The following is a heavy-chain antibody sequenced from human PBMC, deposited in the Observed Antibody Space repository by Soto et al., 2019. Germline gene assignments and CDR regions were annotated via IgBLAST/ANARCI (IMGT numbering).Heavy chain of an antibody. J-gene: IGHJ4*02. Sequence: GGSRRRSCAASGFTFSSYAMHWVRQAPGKGLEWVAVISYDGSNKYYADSVKGRFTISRDNSKNTLYLQMNSLRAEDTAVYYCASLDRLRFDYWGQGTLVTVSS. V-gene: IGHV3-30-3*01. D-gene: IGHD5-12*01. CDR3: ASLDRLRFDY. CDR1: GFTFSSYA. CDR2: ISYDGSNK.